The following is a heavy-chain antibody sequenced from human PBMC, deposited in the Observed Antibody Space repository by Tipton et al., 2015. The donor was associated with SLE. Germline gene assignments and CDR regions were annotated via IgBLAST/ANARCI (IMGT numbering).Heavy chain of an antibody. CDR2: ISSISSYI. CDR3: VGRRTRWEMATRLAYFDY. D-gene: IGHD5-24*01. CDR1: GSTFSSFN. V-gene: IGHV3-21*01. J-gene: IGHJ4*02. Sequence: SLRLSCAASGSTFSSFNMDWVRQAPGKGLEWVSSISSISSYIFYADSVKGRFTISRDNAKNSLSLQMNSLRAEDTAIYYCVGRRTRWEMATRLAYFDYWGQGTLVTVSP.